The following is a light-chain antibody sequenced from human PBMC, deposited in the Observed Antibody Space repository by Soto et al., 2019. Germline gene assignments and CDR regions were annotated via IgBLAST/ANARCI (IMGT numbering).Light chain of an antibody. V-gene: IGKV3-15*01. Sequence: EIVMTQSPATLSVSPGERATLSCRASQSVSSNLAWYQQKPGRAPRLLIYGASTRATGIPARFSGGGSGTEFTLTISSLQSEDFAVYYCQQYNDWPPYTFGQGTKLEI. CDR2: GAS. CDR3: QQYNDWPPYT. J-gene: IGKJ2*01. CDR1: QSVSSN.